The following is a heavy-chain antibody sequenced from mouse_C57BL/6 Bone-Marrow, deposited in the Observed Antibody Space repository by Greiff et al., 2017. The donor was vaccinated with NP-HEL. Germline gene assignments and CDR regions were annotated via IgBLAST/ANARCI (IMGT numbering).Heavy chain of an antibody. Sequence: QVQLQQPGAELVMPGASVKLSCKASGYTFTSYWMHWVKQRPGQGLEWIGEIDPSDSYTNYNQKFKGKSTLTVDKSSSTAYMQLSSLTSEDSAVYYCARCPFFAYWGQGTLVTVSA. CDR2: IDPSDSYT. J-gene: IGHJ3*01. CDR3: ARCPFFAY. V-gene: IGHV1-69*01. CDR1: GYTFTSYW.